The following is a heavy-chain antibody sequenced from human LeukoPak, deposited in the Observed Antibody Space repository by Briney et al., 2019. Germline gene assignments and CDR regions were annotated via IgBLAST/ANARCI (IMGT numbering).Heavy chain of an antibody. CDR3: AKWGYYDRTEDY. D-gene: IGHD3-22*01. CDR2: ISYDGSNK. J-gene: IGHJ4*01. V-gene: IGHV3-30-3*02. Sequence: PGGSLRLSCAASGFTFSSYAMHWVRQAPGKGLEWVAVISYDGSNKYYADSVKGRFTISRDNSKNTLYLQMNSLRVEDTAVYYCAKWGYYDRTEDYWGQGTLVTVSS. CDR1: GFTFSSYA.